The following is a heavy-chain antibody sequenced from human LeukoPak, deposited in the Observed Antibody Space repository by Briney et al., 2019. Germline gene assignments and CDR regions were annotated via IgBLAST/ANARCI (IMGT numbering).Heavy chain of an antibody. Sequence: ASVKVSCKASGYSFTSYGISWVRQAPGQGLEWMGWISGNTGNTDYAQKFQDKITMTIDTSTSTAYMELRSLRADDTAVYYCAREGIHEFYFDSWGQGTLVTVSS. J-gene: IGHJ4*02. D-gene: IGHD3-10*01. CDR2: ISGNTGNT. CDR3: AREGIHEFYFDS. CDR1: GYSFTSYG. V-gene: IGHV1-18*01.